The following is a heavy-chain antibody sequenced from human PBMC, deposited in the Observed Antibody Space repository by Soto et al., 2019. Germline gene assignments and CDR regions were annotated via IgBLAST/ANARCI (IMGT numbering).Heavy chain of an antibody. CDR1: GGTFSTSA. Sequence: QVQLMQSGAEVKKPGSSVKVSCKASGGTFSTSAISWVRQAPGEGLEWVGGIMPVFATPDYAQKFQGRVTSSVDESTTTAYLELTSLTTDDTAVYYCARDKDRQQLGGNYYYILDVWGQGTAITVSS. V-gene: IGHV1-69*12. D-gene: IGHD3-3*02. J-gene: IGHJ6*02. CDR2: IMPVFATP. CDR3: ARDKDRQQLGGNYYYILDV.